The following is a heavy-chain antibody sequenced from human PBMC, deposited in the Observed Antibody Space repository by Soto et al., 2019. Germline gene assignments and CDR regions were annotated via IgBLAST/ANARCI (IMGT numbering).Heavy chain of an antibody. CDR2: MSYDGNNK. D-gene: IGHD2-2*01. CDR1: GFSFSNYG. Sequence: GGSLRLSCAASGFSFSNYGMHWVRQAPGKGLEWVAVMSYDGNNKYYADSVKGRFTISRDNSKNTLYLQMNSLRVEDTAVYYCAKGSMRFCISTTCYGVDVWGQGTTVTVSS. CDR3: AKGSMRFCISTTCYGVDV. J-gene: IGHJ6*02. V-gene: IGHV3-30*18.